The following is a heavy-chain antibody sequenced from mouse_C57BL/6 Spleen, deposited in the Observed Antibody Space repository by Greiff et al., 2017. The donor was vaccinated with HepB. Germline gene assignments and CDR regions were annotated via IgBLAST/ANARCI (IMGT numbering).Heavy chain of an antibody. CDR1: GFTFTDYY. CDR3: ASETAQAGAWFAY. J-gene: IGHJ3*01. Sequence: DVKLVESGGGLVQPGGSLSLSCAASGFTFTDYYMSWVRQPPGKALEWLGFIRNKANGYTTEYSASVKGRFTISRDNSQSILYLQMNALRAEDSATYYCASETAQAGAWFAYWGQGTLVTVSA. CDR2: IRNKANGYTT. V-gene: IGHV7-3*01. D-gene: IGHD3-2*02.